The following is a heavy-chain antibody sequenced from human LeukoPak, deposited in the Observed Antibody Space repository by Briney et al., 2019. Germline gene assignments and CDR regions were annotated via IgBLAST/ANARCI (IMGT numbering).Heavy chain of an antibody. CDR2: IYHSGST. CDR1: VYSINSGYY. CDR3: ARHARRYSSSSRGNWFDP. J-gene: IGHJ5*02. Sequence: SETLSLTCSVSVYSINSGYYWGWIRPPPGEGLEGIGSIYHSGSTNYNPSLKSRVTISVDTSKHQFSLKLSSVTAADTAVYYCARHARRYSSSSRGNWFDPWGQGTLVTVSS. D-gene: IGHD6-6*01. V-gene: IGHV4-38-2*02.